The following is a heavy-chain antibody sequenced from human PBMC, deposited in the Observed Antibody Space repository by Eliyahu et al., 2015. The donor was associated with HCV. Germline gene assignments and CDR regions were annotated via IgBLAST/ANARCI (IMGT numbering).Heavy chain of an antibody. J-gene: IGHJ4*02. D-gene: IGHD6-13*01. CDR2: IYYSGST. V-gene: IGHV4-39*01. Sequence: QLQLQESGPGLVKPSETLSLTCTVXGXSISSSSYYWGWIRQPPGKGLEWIGSIYYSGSTYYNPSLKSRVTISVDTSKNQFSLKLSSVTAADTAVYYCALLGDSSTPSYYFDYWGQGTLVTVSS. CDR3: ALLGDSSTPSYYFDY. CDR1: GXSISSSSYY.